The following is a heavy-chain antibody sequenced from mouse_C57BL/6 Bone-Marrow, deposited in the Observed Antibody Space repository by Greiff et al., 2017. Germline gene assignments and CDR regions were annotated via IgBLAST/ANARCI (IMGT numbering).Heavy chain of an antibody. V-gene: IGHV1-66*01. D-gene: IGHD1-1*01. J-gene: IGHJ4*01. Sequence: QVQLQQSGPELVKPGASVKISCKASGYSFTSYYIHWVKQRPGQGLEWIGWIYPGSGNTKYNEKFKGKATLTADTSSSTAYMQLSSLTSEDSAVYYCASRTDYGSSSYAMDYWGQGTSGTVSS. CDR3: ASRTDYGSSSYAMDY. CDR1: GYSFTSYY. CDR2: IYPGSGNT.